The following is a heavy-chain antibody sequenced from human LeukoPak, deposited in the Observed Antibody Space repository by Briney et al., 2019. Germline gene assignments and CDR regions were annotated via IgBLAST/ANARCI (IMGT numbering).Heavy chain of an antibody. CDR3: AREPGGNYYFDY. D-gene: IGHD4-23*01. Sequence: ASVKGSCKASGYTFTSYYMHWLRQPPGQGLEWMGVISPSGSSTTYAQNFQGRVTMTTDTSTSTIYMDLSTLRSEDTAVYYCAREPGGNYYFDYWGQGTLVTVSS. CDR2: ISPSGSST. J-gene: IGHJ4*02. V-gene: IGHV1-46*01. CDR1: GYTFTSYY.